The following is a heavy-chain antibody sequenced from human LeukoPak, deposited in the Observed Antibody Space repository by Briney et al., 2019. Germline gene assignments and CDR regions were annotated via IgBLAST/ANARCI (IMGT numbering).Heavy chain of an antibody. J-gene: IGHJ4*02. Sequence: SQTLSLTCAVSGGSISSGGYSWSWIRQPPGKGLEWIGYIYHSGSTYYNPSLKSRVTISVDKSKNQFSLKLSSVTAADTAVYYCARVGPGGYARYGAETLFDYWGQGTLVTVSS. D-gene: IGHD4-17*01. CDR3: ARVGPGGYARYGAETLFDY. CDR2: IYHSGST. CDR1: GGSISSGGYS. V-gene: IGHV4-30-2*01.